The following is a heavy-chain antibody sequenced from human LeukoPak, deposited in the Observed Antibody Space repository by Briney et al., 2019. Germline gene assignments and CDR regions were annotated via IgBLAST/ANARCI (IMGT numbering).Heavy chain of an antibody. CDR3: ARDLIVVVPAAMDYYYYYYMDV. Sequence: RPGGSLRLSCAASGFTFSSYWMHWVRQAPGKGLGWVSRINSDGSSTSYADSVKGRFTISRDNAKNTLYLQMNSLRAEDTAVYYCARDLIVVVPAAMDYYYYYYMDVWGKGTTVTISS. CDR2: INSDGSST. CDR1: GFTFSSYW. V-gene: IGHV3-74*01. D-gene: IGHD2-2*01. J-gene: IGHJ6*03.